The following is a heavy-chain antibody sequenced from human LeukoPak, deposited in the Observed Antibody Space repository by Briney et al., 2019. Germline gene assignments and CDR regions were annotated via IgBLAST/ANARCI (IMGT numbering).Heavy chain of an antibody. CDR3: ARGPMTTVTFDS. V-gene: IGHV1-58*02. CDR1: GFTFTSSA. D-gene: IGHD4-17*01. J-gene: IGHJ4*02. CDR2: IVVGSGNT. Sequence: EASVKVSCKASGFTFTSSAMQWVRQARGQRLEWIGWIVVGSGNTNYAQKFQERVTITRDMSTSTAYMELSSLVSDDTAVYYCARGPMTTVTFDSWGQGTLVTVSS.